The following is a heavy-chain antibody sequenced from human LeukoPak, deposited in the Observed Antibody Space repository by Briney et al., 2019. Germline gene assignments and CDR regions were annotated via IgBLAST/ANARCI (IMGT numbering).Heavy chain of an antibody. J-gene: IGHJ6*02. D-gene: IGHD2-15*01. Sequence: GGSLRLSCAASGFTFSSYAMSWVRQAPGKGLEWVSAISGSGGSTYYADSVKGRFTISRDNSKNTLYLQMNSLRAEDTAVYYCAKGGVYCSGGSCYHWGGMDYYYGMDVWGQGTTVTVSS. CDR3: AKGGVYCSGGSCYHWGGMDYYYGMDV. CDR2: ISGSGGST. CDR1: GFTFSSYA. V-gene: IGHV3-23*01.